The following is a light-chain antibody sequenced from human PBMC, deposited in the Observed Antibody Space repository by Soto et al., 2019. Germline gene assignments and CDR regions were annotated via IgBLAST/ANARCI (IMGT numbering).Light chain of an antibody. CDR3: STYSSSSTLLV. V-gene: IGLV2-14*01. CDR2: DVS. Sequence: QSALTQPASVSGSPGQSITISCTGTSRDVGGYNYVSWYQQHPGKAPKLMIYDVSNRPSGVSNRFSGSKSGNTASLTISGRQHEDEADYYCSTYSSSSTLLVFGGGTKLTVL. J-gene: IGLJ2*01. CDR1: SRDVGGYNY.